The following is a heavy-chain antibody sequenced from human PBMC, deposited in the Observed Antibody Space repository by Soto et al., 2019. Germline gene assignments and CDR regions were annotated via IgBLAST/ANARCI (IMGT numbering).Heavy chain of an antibody. CDR3: AKWYCSGGSCSLSSPDY. V-gene: IGHV3-23*01. CDR1: GFTFSSYA. Sequence: GGSLRLSCAASGFTFSSYAMSWVRQAPGKGLEWVSAISGSGGSTYYADSVKGRFTISRDNSKNTLYLQMNSLRAEDTAVYYCAKWYCSGGSCSLSSPDYWGQGTLVTVSS. D-gene: IGHD2-15*01. CDR2: ISGSGGST. J-gene: IGHJ4*02.